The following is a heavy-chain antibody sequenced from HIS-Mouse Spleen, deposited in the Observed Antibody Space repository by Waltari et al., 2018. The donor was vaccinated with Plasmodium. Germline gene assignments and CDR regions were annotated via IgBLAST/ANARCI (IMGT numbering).Heavy chain of an antibody. CDR1: GGSFSGYY. J-gene: IGHJ2*01. V-gene: IGHV4-34*01. Sequence: QVQLQQWGAGLLKPSETLSLTCAVYGGSFSGYYWSWIRQPPGKGLEGIGEINHSGSTNYNPSLKSRGTISVDTSRSQFSLKRSSVTAADTAVYYCARVTSSGVYWYFDLWGRGTLVTVSS. D-gene: IGHD3-3*01. CDR3: ARVTSSGVYWYFDL. CDR2: INHSGST.